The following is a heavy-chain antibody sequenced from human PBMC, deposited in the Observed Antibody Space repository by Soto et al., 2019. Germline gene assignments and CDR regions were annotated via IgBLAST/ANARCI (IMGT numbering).Heavy chain of an antibody. CDR3: ATDNCSGGACYEDHFHY. Sequence: QVQLVQSGAEVKKPGSSVKVSCKASGDTFSSHLISWVRQAPGQGLEWMGGILPIFDTPKYAQRFQGRVTFTADESSSTASMELRSLTSEDTAVYYCATDNCSGGACYEDHFHYWGQGTLVTVSS. J-gene: IGHJ4*02. V-gene: IGHV1-69*01. CDR1: GDTFSSHL. CDR2: ILPIFDTP. D-gene: IGHD2-15*01.